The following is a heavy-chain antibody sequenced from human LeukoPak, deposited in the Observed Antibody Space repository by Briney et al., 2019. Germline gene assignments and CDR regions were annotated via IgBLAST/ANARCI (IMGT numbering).Heavy chain of an antibody. D-gene: IGHD3-22*01. Sequence: SETLSLTCAVYGGSFSGYYWSWIRQPPGKGLEWIGEINHSGSTNYNPSLKSRVTISVDTSKNQFSLKLSSVTAADTAVYYCARGLSPLIVVVNAAFDIWGQGTMVTVSS. J-gene: IGHJ3*02. CDR2: INHSGST. V-gene: IGHV4-34*01. CDR1: GGSFSGYY. CDR3: ARGLSPLIVVVNAAFDI.